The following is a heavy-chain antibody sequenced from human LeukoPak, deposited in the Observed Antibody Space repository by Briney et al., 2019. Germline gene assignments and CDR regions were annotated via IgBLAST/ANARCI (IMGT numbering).Heavy chain of an antibody. CDR1: GFTFSSNY. Sequence: GESLRLSCAASGFTFSSNYMSWVRQAPGKGLEWVSVIYSGGSTYYADSVKGRFTISRDNSKNTLYLQINSLRAEDTAVYYLSRVRGGGAAFDIWGQGAMVTVSS. J-gene: IGHJ3*02. CDR2: IYSGGST. CDR3: SRVRGGGAAFDI. D-gene: IGHD3-10*01. V-gene: IGHV3-66*02.